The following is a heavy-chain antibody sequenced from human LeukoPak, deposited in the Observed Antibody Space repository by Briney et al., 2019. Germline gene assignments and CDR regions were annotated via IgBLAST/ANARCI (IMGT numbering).Heavy chain of an antibody. D-gene: IGHD2-15*01. CDR1: GFTVSSNY. CDR2: IYSGGST. V-gene: IGHV3-53*01. CDR3: AKDRGMFLVGYLDY. Sequence: PGGSLRLSCAASGFTVSSNYMSWVRQAPGKGLEWVSLIYSGGSTYYADSVKGRFTISRDNSKNTLYLQMNSLRAGDTAVYYCAKDRGMFLVGYLDYWGQGTLVTVSS. J-gene: IGHJ4*02.